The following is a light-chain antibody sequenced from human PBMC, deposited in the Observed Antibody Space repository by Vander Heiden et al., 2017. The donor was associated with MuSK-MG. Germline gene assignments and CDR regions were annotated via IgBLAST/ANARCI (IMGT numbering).Light chain of an antibody. V-gene: IGKV1-5*03. CDR1: QSISSW. CDR3: QQYKRFPYI. Sequence: DIQMTQSPSTLSASVGDRVTITCRASQSISSWLAWYQQKPGKAPKLLIYKASSLDSGVPSRFSGSGSGPEFTLTISSLQPDDFATYYCQQYKRFPYIFGQGTKMEIK. CDR2: KAS. J-gene: IGKJ2*01.